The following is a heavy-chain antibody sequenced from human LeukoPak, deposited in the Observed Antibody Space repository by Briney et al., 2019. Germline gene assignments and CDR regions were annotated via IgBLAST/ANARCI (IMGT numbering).Heavy chain of an antibody. CDR2: IYWDDDK. CDR1: GFSLKSRPVG. V-gene: IGHV2-5*02. D-gene: IGHD3-10*01. CDR3: AHRRDYDGSWNEGCFNN. J-gene: IGHJ4*02. Sequence: SGPTLVKPTQTLTLTCTFSGFSLKSRPVGVVWIRQSPGEALEWLALIYWDDDKRYSPSLRNRLTITKDTSKNQVFLTMTNMDPVDAGRYYCAHRRDYDGSWNEGCFNNWGQGTLVTVSS.